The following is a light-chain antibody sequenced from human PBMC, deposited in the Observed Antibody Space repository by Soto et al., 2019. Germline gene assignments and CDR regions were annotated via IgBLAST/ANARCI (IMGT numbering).Light chain of an antibody. J-gene: IGLJ2*01. CDR3: SSYAGSNSPVV. CDR1: SSDVGGYNY. Sequence: QSALTQPPSASGSPGQSVTISCTGTSSDVGGYNYVSWYQQHPGKAPKLMIYEVSKRPSGVSDRFSGSKSGNTASLTVSGLQAEDEADYYCSSYAGSNSPVVFGGGTKLTVL. V-gene: IGLV2-8*01. CDR2: EVS.